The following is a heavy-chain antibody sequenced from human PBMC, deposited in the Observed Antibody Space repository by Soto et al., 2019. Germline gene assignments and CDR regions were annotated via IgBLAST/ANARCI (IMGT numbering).Heavy chain of an antibody. J-gene: IGHJ5*02. V-gene: IGHV4-39*01. Sequence: SETLSLTCPVSGDSIISSDFSWGWVRQPPGKGLEWIGSIFYLGSSYYNPSLKSRVTMSVDTSKNQFSLRLRSVTAADTALYFCARHSLALRKNNWFDPWGQGIMVTVSS. CDR2: IFYLGSS. D-gene: IGHD3-3*02. CDR1: GDSIISSDFS. CDR3: ARHSLALRKNNWFDP.